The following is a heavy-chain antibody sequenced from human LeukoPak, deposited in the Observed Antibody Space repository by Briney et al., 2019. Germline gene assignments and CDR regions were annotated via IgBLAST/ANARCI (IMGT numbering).Heavy chain of an antibody. J-gene: IGHJ3*02. Sequence: PSETLSLTCTVSGGSISSSSYYWGWIRQPPGKGLEWIGSIYYSGSTYYNPSLKSRVTISVDTSKNQFSLKLSSVTAADTAVYYCASPDHKSSSWYREHDAFDIWGQGTMDTVSS. CDR3: ASPDHKSSSWYREHDAFDI. CDR1: GGSISSSSYY. V-gene: IGHV4-39*07. CDR2: IYYSGST. D-gene: IGHD6-13*01.